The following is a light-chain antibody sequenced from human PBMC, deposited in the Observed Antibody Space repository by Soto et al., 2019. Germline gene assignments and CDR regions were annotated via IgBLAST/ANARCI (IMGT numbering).Light chain of an antibody. CDR1: SSDVGGYNY. J-gene: IGLJ1*01. CDR2: DVS. Sequence: QSVLTQPASVSGSPGQSITISCTGTSSDVGGYNYVSWYQQHPGKAPKFMIYDVSNRPSGVSNSFSGSKSGNTASLTISGLQAEDEADYYCCSYTTSNTRQIVFGTGTKAPS. CDR3: CSYTTSNTRQIV. V-gene: IGLV2-14*01.